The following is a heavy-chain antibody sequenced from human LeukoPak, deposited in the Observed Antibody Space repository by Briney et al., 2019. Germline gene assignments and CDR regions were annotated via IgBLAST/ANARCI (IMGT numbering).Heavy chain of an antibody. CDR1: GGSISSYY. CDR3: ARDYHDAFDI. Sequence: SETLSLTCTVSGGSISSYYWSWIRQPPGKGLEWIGYIYYSGSTNYNPSLKSRVTISVDTSKDQFSLKLSSVTAADTAVYYCARDYHDAFDIWGQGTMVTVSS. V-gene: IGHV4-59*01. CDR2: IYYSGST. J-gene: IGHJ3*02. D-gene: IGHD3-16*02.